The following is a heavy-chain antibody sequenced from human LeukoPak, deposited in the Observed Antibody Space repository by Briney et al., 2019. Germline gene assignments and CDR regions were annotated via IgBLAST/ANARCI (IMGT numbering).Heavy chain of an antibody. CDR3: AREKPSQAAAGNPLDY. CDR2: IYYSGST. Sequence: PSETLSLTCTVSGGSVSSSNYYWGWIRQPPGKGLEWIGSIYYSGSTYYSPSLKSRVTISVDTSKNQFSLKLSSVTAADTAVYYCAREKPSQAAAGNPLDYWGQGTLVTVFS. D-gene: IGHD6-13*01. CDR1: GGSVSSSNYY. V-gene: IGHV4-39*07. J-gene: IGHJ4*02.